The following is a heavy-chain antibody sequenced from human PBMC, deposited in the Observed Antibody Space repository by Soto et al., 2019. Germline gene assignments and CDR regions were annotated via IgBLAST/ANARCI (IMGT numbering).Heavy chain of an antibody. CDR1: GLTFSNAW. Sequence: EVQLVESGGDLVKPGGSLRLSCAASGLTFSNAWMTWVRQAPGKGLEWVGRIKSNTDGGALDYAAPLKGRFTISRDDSRSTLYLLLNSLKPADTAVYYCVTRPAPYYADWSLDYWGQGTLVTVSS. V-gene: IGHV3-15*01. J-gene: IGHJ4*02. CDR3: VTRPAPYYADWSLDY. D-gene: IGHD3-16*01. CDR2: IKSNTDGGAL.